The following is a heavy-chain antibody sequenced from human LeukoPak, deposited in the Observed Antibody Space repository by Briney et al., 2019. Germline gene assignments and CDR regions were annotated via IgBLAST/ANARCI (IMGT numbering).Heavy chain of an antibody. V-gene: IGHV3-23*01. D-gene: IGHD3-22*01. J-gene: IGHJ4*02. CDR3: ARVRLGDSSTYYYPYFDY. CDR2: ISESGDTP. Sequence: SGGSLRLSCTASGFTFSSYAMSWVRQAPGKGLKWVSSISESGDTPYYADSVKGLFTISRDNSKNTLYLQMNSLRAEDTAVYYCARVRLGDSSTYYYPYFDYWGQGTLVTVSS. CDR1: GFTFSSYA.